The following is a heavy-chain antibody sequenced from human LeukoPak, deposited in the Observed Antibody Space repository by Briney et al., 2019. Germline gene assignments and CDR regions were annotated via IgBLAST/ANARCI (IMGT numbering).Heavy chain of an antibody. V-gene: IGHV3-30*04. CDR2: ISYDGSNK. J-gene: IGHJ6*03. D-gene: IGHD3-16*02. CDR3: ARDISGYDYVWGSYRYYYYYYMDV. Sequence: PGGSLRLSCAASGFTFSSYAMHWVRQAPGKGLEWVAVISYDGSNKYYADSVKGRFTISRDNSKNTLYLQMNSLTSEDTAVYYCARDISGYDYVWGSYRYYYYYYMDVWGKGTTVTVSS. CDR1: GFTFSSYA.